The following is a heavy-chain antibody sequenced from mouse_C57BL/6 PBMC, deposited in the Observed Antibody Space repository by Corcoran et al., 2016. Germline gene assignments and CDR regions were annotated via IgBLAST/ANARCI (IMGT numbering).Heavy chain of an antibody. V-gene: IGHV1-26*01. J-gene: IGHJ2*01. D-gene: IGHD3-1*01. Sequence: EVQLQQSGPELVKPGASVKISCKASGYTFTDYYMNWVKQSHGKSLEWIGDINPNNGGTSYNQKFKGKATLTVDKSSSTAYMELRSLTSEDSAVYYCARSGFLTYWGQGTTLTVSS. CDR1: GYTFTDYY. CDR2: INPNNGGT. CDR3: ARSGFLTY.